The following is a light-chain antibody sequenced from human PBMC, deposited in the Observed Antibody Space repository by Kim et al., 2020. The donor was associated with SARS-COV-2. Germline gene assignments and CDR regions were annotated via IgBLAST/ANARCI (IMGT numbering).Light chain of an antibody. CDR3: QQYNSYSYT. J-gene: IGKJ2*01. V-gene: IGKV1-5*01. CDR2: DAS. Sequence: SASVGVIVPITCRASQSISSWLAWYQQKPGKAPKLLIYDASSLESGVPSRFSGSGSGTEFTLTISSLQPDDFATYYCQQYNSYSYTFGQGTKLEI. CDR1: QSISSW.